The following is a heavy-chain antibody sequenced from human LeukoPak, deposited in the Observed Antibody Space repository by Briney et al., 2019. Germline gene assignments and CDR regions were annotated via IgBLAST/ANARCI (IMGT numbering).Heavy chain of an antibody. J-gene: IGHJ4*02. CDR1: GYSFTSYW. Sequence: GESLKISCKGSGYSFTSYWIGWVRQMPGKGLEWMGIIYPGDSDTRHSPSFQGQVTISADKSISAAYLQWSSLKASDTAMYYCARRAYDFWSGYYFDYWGQGTLVTVSS. V-gene: IGHV5-51*01. CDR3: ARRAYDFWSGYYFDY. D-gene: IGHD3-3*01. CDR2: IYPGDSDT.